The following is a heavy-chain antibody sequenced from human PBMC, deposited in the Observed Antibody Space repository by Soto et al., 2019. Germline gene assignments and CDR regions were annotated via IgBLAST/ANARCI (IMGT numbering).Heavy chain of an antibody. CDR1: GFTFTRYS. J-gene: IGHJ4*02. CDR2: ISSTNNYI. Sequence: GGSLRLFCAASGFTFTRYSMNWVRQAPGKGLEWVSSISSTNNYIYYEDTMQGGFTISRDNAKKSLYLEMIGLRAEDTAVYCCAREFEDLTANFVYWGQGTLLTVT. CDR3: AREFEDLTANFVY. D-gene: IGHD3-10*01. V-gene: IGHV3-21*01.